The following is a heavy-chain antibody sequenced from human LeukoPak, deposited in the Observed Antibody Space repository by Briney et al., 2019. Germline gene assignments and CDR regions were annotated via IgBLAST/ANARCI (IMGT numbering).Heavy chain of an antibody. CDR1: GFIFSNYA. J-gene: IGHJ4*02. V-gene: IGHV3-33*06. CDR3: AKDMVEITLFCNDY. CDR2: VWHDGEHK. Sequence: GGSLRLSCETSGFIFSNYAINWVRQGPGRGLEWVAIVWHDGEHKFYGDSVKGRFTISRDNSKNTLYLQMNSLRAEDTAVYYCAKDMVEITLFCNDYWGQGTLVTVSS. D-gene: IGHD3-9*01.